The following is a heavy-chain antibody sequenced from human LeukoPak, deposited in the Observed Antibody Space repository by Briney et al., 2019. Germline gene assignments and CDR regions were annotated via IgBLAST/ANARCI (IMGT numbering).Heavy chain of an antibody. J-gene: IGHJ4*02. D-gene: IGHD3-22*01. Sequence: GGSLRLSCAASGFTFSRSWMHWVRPAPGKGLVWLSRINSDGGDTTYAESVKGRFTISRDNAKNTLYLQMSSLRAEDTAMYYCARASGTDSSGYLQIDYWGQGTLVTVSS. V-gene: IGHV3-74*01. CDR2: INSDGGDT. CDR3: ARASGTDSSGYLQIDY. CDR1: GFTFSRSW.